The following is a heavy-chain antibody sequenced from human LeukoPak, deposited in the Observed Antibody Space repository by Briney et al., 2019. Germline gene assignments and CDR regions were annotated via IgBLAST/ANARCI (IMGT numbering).Heavy chain of an antibody. D-gene: IGHD4-17*01. CDR3: ARDPLGATVTTSGRRYNWFDP. Sequence: SVKVSCKASGGTFSSYAISWVRQAPGQGLEWMGGIIPIFGTANYAQKFQGRVTITADESTSTAYMELSSLRSEDTAVYYCARDPLGATVTTSGRRYNWFDPWGQGTLVTVSS. CDR1: GGTFSSYA. CDR2: IIPIFGTA. J-gene: IGHJ5*02. V-gene: IGHV1-69*13.